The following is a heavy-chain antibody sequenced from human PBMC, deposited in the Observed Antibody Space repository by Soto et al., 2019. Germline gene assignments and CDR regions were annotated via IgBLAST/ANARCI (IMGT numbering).Heavy chain of an antibody. Sequence: GRSLRLCCAAYGYSFSDSAMHWVRHASGKGLEWIGRIRTKTNNYATAYAESLKSRFTVSRDDSKNTAYLQMHSLKTEDTAVYFCTTVILVVIPSSMDL. D-gene: IGHD3-22*01. J-gene: IGHJ6*01. CDR3: TTVILVVIPSSMDL. CDR1: GYSFSDSA. V-gene: IGHV3-73*01. CDR2: IRTKTNNYAT.